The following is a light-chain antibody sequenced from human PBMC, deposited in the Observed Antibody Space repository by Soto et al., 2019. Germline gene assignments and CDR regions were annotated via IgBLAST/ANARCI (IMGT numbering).Light chain of an antibody. V-gene: IGKV3-20*01. J-gene: IGKJ1*01. Sequence: EIVMTQSPATLSVSPGERATLSCRASQSVSSNLAWYQQKPGQAPRLLIYGASNRATGIPDRFSGSGSGTDFTLTISRLEPEDFAVYYCQQYGSSGTFGQGTMGDIK. CDR2: GAS. CDR1: QSVSSN. CDR3: QQYGSSGT.